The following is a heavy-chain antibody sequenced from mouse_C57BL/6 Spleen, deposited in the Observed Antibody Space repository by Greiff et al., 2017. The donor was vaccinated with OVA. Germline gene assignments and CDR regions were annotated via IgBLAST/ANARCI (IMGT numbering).Heavy chain of an antibody. Sequence: EVQGVESGGGLVQSGRSLRLSCATSGFTFSDFYMEWVRQAPGKGLEWIAASRNKANDYTTEYSASVKGRFIVSRDTSQSILYLQMNALRAEDTAIYYCARDEGDYYGSSYYFDYWGQGTTLTVSS. CDR3: ARDEGDYYGSSYYFDY. D-gene: IGHD1-1*01. J-gene: IGHJ2*01. CDR2: SRNKANDYTT. CDR1: GFTFSDFY. V-gene: IGHV7-1*01.